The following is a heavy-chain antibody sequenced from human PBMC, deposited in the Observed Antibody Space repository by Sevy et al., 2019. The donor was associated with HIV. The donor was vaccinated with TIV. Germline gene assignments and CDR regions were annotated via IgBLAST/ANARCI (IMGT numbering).Heavy chain of an antibody. Sequence: GGFLRLSCAASGFTFSSYGMHWVRQAPGKGLEWVAVISYDGSNKYYADSVKGRFTISRDNSKNTLYLQMNSLRAEDTAVYYCAKEGGSGSSGAAFDIWGQGTMVTVSS. V-gene: IGHV3-30*18. CDR2: ISYDGSNK. CDR3: AKEGGSGSSGAAFDI. CDR1: GFTFSSYG. D-gene: IGHD1-26*01. J-gene: IGHJ3*02.